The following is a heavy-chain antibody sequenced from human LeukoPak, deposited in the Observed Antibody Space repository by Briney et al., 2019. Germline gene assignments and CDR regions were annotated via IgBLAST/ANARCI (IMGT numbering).Heavy chain of an antibody. CDR3: ARGSRSVRFLEWLPPTPIDY. CDR2: MNPKSGNT. V-gene: IGHV1-8*01. Sequence: ASVKLSCEASGYTFTSYAIDWVRQAPGQRVECVLWMNPKSGNTGNAQKFQGRVTMTRNTSISTAYMELSSLRSEDTAVYYCARGSRSVRFLEWLPPTPIDYWGQGTLVTVSS. J-gene: IGHJ4*02. CDR1: GYTFTSYA. D-gene: IGHD3-3*01.